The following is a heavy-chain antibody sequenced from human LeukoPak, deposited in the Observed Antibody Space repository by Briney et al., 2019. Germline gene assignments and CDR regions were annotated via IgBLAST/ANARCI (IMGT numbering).Heavy chain of an antibody. J-gene: IGHJ3*02. CDR2: IWHDGSEK. CDR3: VKESDAFDI. CDR1: GFIFSNYV. Sequence: PGGSLRLSCAASGFIFSNYVMHWVRQAPGKGLEWVAVIWHDGSEKYYGDSVKGRFSISRDNSKNTLYLQMNSLRAEGTAVYFCVKESDAFDIWGQGTMVTVSS. V-gene: IGHV3-33*06.